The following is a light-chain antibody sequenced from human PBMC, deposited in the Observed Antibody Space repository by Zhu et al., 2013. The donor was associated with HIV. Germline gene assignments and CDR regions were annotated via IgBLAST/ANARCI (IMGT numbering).Light chain of an antibody. J-gene: IGKJ3*01. V-gene: IGKV3-15*01. CDR2: DAS. CDR3: QQYNYWLSWT. Sequence: EIVMTQFPATLSVSPGETVTLSCRASQTVYSNLAWYQHRPGQAPRLLIYDASTRAAGIPARFSASGSGTDFTLTISSLQSEDVAVYYCQQYNYWLSWTFGPRDQ. CDR1: QTVYSN.